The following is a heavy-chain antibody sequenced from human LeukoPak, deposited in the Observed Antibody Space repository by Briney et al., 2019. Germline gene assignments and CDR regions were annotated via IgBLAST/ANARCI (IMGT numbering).Heavy chain of an antibody. Sequence: QSGGSLRLSCAASGFTFDDYAMHWVRHAPGKGLEWVSGISWNSFTIGYADSVKGRFTISRDNAKNSLYLQMNSLRVEDAALYYCAKDIGRVDTASTYMDVWGKGTTVTISS. CDR3: AKDIGRVDTASTYMDV. V-gene: IGHV3-9*01. CDR1: GFTFDDYA. J-gene: IGHJ6*03. CDR2: ISWNSFTI. D-gene: IGHD5-18*01.